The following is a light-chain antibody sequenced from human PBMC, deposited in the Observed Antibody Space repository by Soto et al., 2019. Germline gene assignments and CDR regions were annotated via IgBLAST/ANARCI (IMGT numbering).Light chain of an antibody. CDR3: GTWDSSLSAHAV. CDR2: DNN. J-gene: IGLJ7*01. Sequence: QSVLTQPPSVSAAPGQKVTISCSGSSSNIGNNYVSWYQQLPGTAPKLLIYDNNKRPSGIPDRFSGSKSGTSATLGITGLQTGDEADYYCGTWDSSLSAHAVFGGDTQLTVL. V-gene: IGLV1-51*01. CDR1: SSNIGNNY.